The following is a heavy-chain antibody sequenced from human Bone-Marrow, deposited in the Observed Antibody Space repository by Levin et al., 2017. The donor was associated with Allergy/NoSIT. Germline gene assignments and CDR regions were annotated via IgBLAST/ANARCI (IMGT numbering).Heavy chain of an antibody. D-gene: IGHD4-17*01. CDR3: ARELSVTTQYYFDY. Sequence: LSLTCAASGFPFSSYSMNWVRQAPGKGLEWVSSISSSSSYIYYADSVKGRFTISRDNAKNSLYLQMNSLRAEDTAVYYCARELSVTTQYYFDYWGQGTLVTVSS. CDR1: GFPFSSYS. CDR2: ISSSSSYI. V-gene: IGHV3-21*01. J-gene: IGHJ4*02.